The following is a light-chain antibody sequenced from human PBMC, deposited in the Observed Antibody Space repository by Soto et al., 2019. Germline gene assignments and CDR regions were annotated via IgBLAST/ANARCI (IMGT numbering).Light chain of an antibody. J-gene: IGKJ1*01. V-gene: IGKV3-11*01. Sequence: EIVLTQSPATLSLSPGERATLSCRASQSVSSSLAWYQQKPGQAPRLLIYDASNRATGIPARLSGSGSGTDFTLTISSLEPEDFAVYYCQQRSHWPGTFGQGTKVEIK. CDR1: QSVSSS. CDR3: QQRSHWPGT. CDR2: DAS.